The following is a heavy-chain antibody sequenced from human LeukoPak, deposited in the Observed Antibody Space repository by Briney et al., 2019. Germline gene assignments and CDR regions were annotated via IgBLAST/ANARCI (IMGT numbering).Heavy chain of an antibody. J-gene: IGHJ4*02. V-gene: IGHV3-11*01. CDR2: ISSSGSSI. D-gene: IGHD3-3*01. Sequence: GGSLRPSCTASGFTFSDCYMSWIRQAPGKGLEWVSYISSSGSSIFYADSVKGRFTISRDNAKNSLYLQMNSLRAEDTALYYCARFGYDFWSGYHDCWGQGTPVTVSS. CDR3: ARFGYDFWSGYHDC. CDR1: GFTFSDCY.